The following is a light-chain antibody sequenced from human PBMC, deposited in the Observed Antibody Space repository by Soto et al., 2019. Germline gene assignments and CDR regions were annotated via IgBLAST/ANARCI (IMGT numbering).Light chain of an antibody. CDR1: QSVSSN. Sequence: EIVLTQSPATLSLSPGERATLSCRASQSVSSNLAWYQQKPGQAPRLLIYDASNRATGIPARFSGSGSGTDFTVTISSLEPEDFAVYYCQQRSSWPITFGQGTRL. J-gene: IGKJ5*01. CDR2: DAS. CDR3: QQRSSWPIT. V-gene: IGKV3-11*01.